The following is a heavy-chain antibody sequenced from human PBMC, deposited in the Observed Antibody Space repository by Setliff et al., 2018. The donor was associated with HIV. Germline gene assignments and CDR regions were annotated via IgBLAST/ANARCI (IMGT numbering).Heavy chain of an antibody. Sequence: SQTLSLTCTVSGGSVSSGSYYWSWIRQPPGKGLEWIGYIYYSGSTKHNPSLKSRVTISLDTSKNQFSLKLTSVTAADTAVYYCARYSPRGYTLTGPYWGQGTLVTVSS. D-gene: IGHD6-25*01. V-gene: IGHV4-61*01. CDR1: GGSVSSGSYY. CDR3: ARYSPRGYTLTGPY. J-gene: IGHJ4*02. CDR2: IYYSGST.